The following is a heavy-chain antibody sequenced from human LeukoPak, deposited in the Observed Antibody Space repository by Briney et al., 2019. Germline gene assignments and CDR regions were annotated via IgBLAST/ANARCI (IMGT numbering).Heavy chain of an antibody. D-gene: IGHD6-13*01. CDR1: GGTFSSYA. CDR2: IIPILGIA. J-gene: IGHJ3*02. Sequence: SVKVSCKASGGTFSSYAISWVRQAPGQGLEWMGRIIPILGIANYAQKFQGRLTITADKSTSTAYMELSSLRSEDTAVYYCARGAAYSSSWLDAFDIWGQGTMVTVSS. V-gene: IGHV1-69*04. CDR3: ARGAAYSSSWLDAFDI.